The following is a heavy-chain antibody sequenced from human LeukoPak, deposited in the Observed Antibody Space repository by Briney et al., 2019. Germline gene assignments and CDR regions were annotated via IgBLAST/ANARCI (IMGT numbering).Heavy chain of an antibody. J-gene: IGHJ4*02. V-gene: IGHV3-30*18. Sequence: GGSLRLSCAASGFTFSSYAMSWVRQAPGKGLEWVAVISYDGSNKYYADSVKGRFTISRDNSKNTLSLQMNSLRPEDTAVYYCAKDPGALAGYFDYWGQGTLVTVSS. CDR1: GFTFSSYA. CDR2: ISYDGSNK. CDR3: AKDPGALAGYFDY. D-gene: IGHD6-19*01.